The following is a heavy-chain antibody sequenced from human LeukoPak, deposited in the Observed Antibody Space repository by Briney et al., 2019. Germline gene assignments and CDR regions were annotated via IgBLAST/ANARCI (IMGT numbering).Heavy chain of an antibody. Sequence: ASVKVSCKASGYTFTSYSINWVRQAPGQGLEWMGGISAYNGNTDYAQKFQGRVTVTTDTSTSTAYMELRSLRLDDTAVYYCARPAGRDYYDSSGYVLYWGQGTRVTVSS. J-gene: IGHJ4*02. CDR3: ARPAGRDYYDSSGYVLY. CDR1: GYTFTSYS. D-gene: IGHD3-22*01. CDR2: ISAYNGNT. V-gene: IGHV1-18*01.